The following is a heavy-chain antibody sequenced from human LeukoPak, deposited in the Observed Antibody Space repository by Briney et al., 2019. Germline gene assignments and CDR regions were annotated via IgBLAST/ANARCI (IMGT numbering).Heavy chain of an antibody. J-gene: IGHJ4*02. CDR1: GFIFDDYA. V-gene: IGHV3-9*01. D-gene: IGHD6-13*01. CDR2: INWNSERI. CDR3: AREPRCSSCSHEY. Sequence: GGSLRLSCAASGFIFDDYAMHWVRQTPGKGLEWVAAINWNSERIGYADSVQGRFTISRDNAKNSVFLQMNSLRAEDTAVYYCAREPRCSSCSHEYWGQGILVTVSS.